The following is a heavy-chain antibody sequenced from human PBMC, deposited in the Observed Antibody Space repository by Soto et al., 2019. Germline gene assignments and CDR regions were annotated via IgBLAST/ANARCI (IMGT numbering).Heavy chain of an antibody. V-gene: IGHV1-2*02. CDR2: INPNSGGT. D-gene: IGHD5-12*01. J-gene: IGHJ4*02. CDR1: GYTFTGYY. CDR3: ARGNSGDDDEFVY. Sequence: ASVKVSCKASGYTFTGYYIHWVRQAPGQGLEWMGWINPNSGGTYYLQKFQGRVTMTRDTSITSVYMEMRGLTYDDTAVYYCARGNSGDDDEFVYWGQGTPVTVSS.